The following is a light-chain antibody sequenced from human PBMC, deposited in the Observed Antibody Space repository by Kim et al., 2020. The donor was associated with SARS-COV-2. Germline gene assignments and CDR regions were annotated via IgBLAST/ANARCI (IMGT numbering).Light chain of an antibody. J-gene: IGLJ3*02. CDR2: YDI. V-gene: IGLV3-21*04. Sequence: SYELTQPPSVSVAPGKTARITCGGNNIGSKSVHWYQQRPGQAPVLVIYYDIDRPSGIPERFSGSNSGNPATLTISRVEAGDEADYFCQVWDTGSGVFGGG. CDR3: QVWDTGSGV. CDR1: NIGSKS.